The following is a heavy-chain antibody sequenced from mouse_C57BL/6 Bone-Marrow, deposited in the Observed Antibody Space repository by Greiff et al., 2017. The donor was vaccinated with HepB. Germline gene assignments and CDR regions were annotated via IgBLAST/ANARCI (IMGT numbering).Heavy chain of an antibody. V-gene: IGHV3-6*01. CDR2: ISYDGSN. J-gene: IGHJ3*01. CDR3: ARGAVVATEGFAY. D-gene: IGHD1-1*01. Sequence: ESGPGLVKPSQSLSLTCSVTGYSITSGYYWNWIRQFPGNKLEWMGYISYDGSNNYNPSLKNRISITRDTSKNQFFLKLNSVTTEDTATYYCARGAVVATEGFAYWGQGTLVTVSA. CDR1: GYSITSGYY.